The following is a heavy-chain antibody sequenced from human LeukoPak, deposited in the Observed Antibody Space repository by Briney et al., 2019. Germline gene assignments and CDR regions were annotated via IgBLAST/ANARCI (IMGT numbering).Heavy chain of an antibody. CDR2: ISSSGSTI. D-gene: IGHD3-10*01. Sequence: GRSLRLSCAASGFTFSSYEMNWVRQAPGKGLEWVSYISSSGSTIYYADSVKGRFTISRDNAKNSLCPQMNSLRAEDTAVYYCARSGGMDLDYWGQGTLVTVSS. CDR1: GFTFSSYE. J-gene: IGHJ4*02. V-gene: IGHV3-48*03. CDR3: ARSGGMDLDY.